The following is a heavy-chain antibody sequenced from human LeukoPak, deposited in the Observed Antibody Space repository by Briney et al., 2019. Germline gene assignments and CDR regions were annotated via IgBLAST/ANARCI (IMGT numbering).Heavy chain of an antibody. CDR2: INPNSGGT. V-gene: IGHV1-2*02. J-gene: IGHJ4*02. Sequence: ASVKVSCKASGYPFTGYYMHWVRQAPGQGLEWMGWINPNSGGTNYAQKFQGRVTMTRDTSISTAYMELSRLRSDDTAVYYCARDPSDYGDPHFDYWGQGTLVTVSS. CDR3: ARDPSDYGDPHFDY. CDR1: GYPFTGYY. D-gene: IGHD4/OR15-4a*01.